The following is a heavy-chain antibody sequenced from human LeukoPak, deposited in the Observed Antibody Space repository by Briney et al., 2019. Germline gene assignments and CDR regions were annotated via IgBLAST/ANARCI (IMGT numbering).Heavy chain of an antibody. Sequence: GGSLRLSCAASGFTFSSYAMHWVRQAPGKGLEWVSAISGSGGSTYYADSVKGRFTISRDNSKNTLYLQMNSLRAEDTAVYYCAKPYSSGWYGWFDPWGQGTLVTVSS. CDR3: AKPYSSGWYGWFDP. D-gene: IGHD6-19*01. J-gene: IGHJ5*02. CDR2: ISGSGGST. V-gene: IGHV3-23*01. CDR1: GFTFSSYA.